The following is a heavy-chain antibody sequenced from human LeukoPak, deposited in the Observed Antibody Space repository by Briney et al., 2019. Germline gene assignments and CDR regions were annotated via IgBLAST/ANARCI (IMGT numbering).Heavy chain of an antibody. V-gene: IGHV1-24*01. D-gene: IGHD3-22*01. Sequence: ASVKVSCKVSGYTLTELSMHWVRQAPGKGLEWMGGFDPEDGETIYAQKFQGRVTMTEDTSTDTAYMELSSLRSEDTAVYYCATATSSYYYDSSAPPDYFDYWGQGTLVTVSS. CDR3: ATATSSYYYDSSAPPDYFDY. CDR1: GYTLTELS. CDR2: FDPEDGET. J-gene: IGHJ4*02.